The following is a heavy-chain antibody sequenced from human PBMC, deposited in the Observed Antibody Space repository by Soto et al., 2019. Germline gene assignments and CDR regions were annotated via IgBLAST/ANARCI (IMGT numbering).Heavy chain of an antibody. CDR2: LSGVGDDS. V-gene: IGHV3-23*01. CDR3: ARDTVTSLTPYQGFYYYGMDV. J-gene: IGHJ6*02. CDR1: GFTFSNYA. Sequence: EVQLLESGGGLVQPGGSLRLSCAASGFTFSNYAMTWVRLAPGKGLEWVSTLSGVGDDSYYADSVKGRFTISRDNSKNTLYLQMHSLRAEDTAIYYCARDTVTSLTPYQGFYYYGMDVWGQGTTVTVSS. D-gene: IGHD2-2*01.